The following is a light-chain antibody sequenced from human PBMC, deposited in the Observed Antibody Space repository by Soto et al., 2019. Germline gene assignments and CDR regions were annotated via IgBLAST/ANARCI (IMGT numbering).Light chain of an antibody. CDR1: QSIASRY. V-gene: IGKV3-20*01. CDR3: QQYGSPWT. J-gene: IGKJ1*01. CDR2: GAS. Sequence: EIVLTQSPGTLSLSPGERATLSCRASQSIASRYLAWYQQKPGQAPRLLIDGASTRATGIPDRFSGSGSGTDFTLTISSLEPDDFSVYYCQQYGSPWTFGQGTKVEIK.